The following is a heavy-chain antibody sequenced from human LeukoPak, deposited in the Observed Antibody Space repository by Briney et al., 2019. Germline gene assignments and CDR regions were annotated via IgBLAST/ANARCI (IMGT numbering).Heavy chain of an antibody. D-gene: IGHD6-19*01. Sequence: GGSLRLPCEASGFGFSSYAMNWVRQAPGKGLGWVSVITSGVTTFYADSVRGRFTISRDNSKNTLYLQMNSLRAEDTAVYYCAKDLASGWTYYYHGLDVWGQGTTVTVSS. CDR3: AKDLASGWTYYYHGLDV. CDR2: ITSGVTT. J-gene: IGHJ6*02. V-gene: IGHV3-23*01. CDR1: GFGFSSYA.